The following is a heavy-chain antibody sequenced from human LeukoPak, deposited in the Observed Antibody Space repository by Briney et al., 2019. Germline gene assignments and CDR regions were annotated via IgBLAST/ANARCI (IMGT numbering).Heavy chain of an antibody. Sequence: PGRSLRLSCAASGFTFSNYGMHWVRQAPGKGLEWVAVISYDESDKYYADSVKGRFTISRDNSTNTLYLQMNSLRPEDTAVYYCAKGVVAATNAAYYGMDVWGQGTAVTVSS. V-gene: IGHV3-30*18. D-gene: IGHD2-15*01. CDR3: AKGVVAATNAAYYGMDV. J-gene: IGHJ6*02. CDR1: GFTFSNYG. CDR2: ISYDESDK.